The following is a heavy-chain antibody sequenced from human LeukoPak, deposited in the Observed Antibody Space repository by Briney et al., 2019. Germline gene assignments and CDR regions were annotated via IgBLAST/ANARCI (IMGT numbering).Heavy chain of an antibody. Sequence: GASVKVSCKASGYTFTSYGISWVRQAPGQGLEWMGRIIPILGIANYAQKFQGRVTITADKSTSTAYMELSSLRSEDTAVYYCARGVDTAMAYWYFDLWGRGTLVTVSS. CDR1: GYTFTSYG. D-gene: IGHD5-18*01. V-gene: IGHV1-69*04. J-gene: IGHJ2*01. CDR2: IIPILGIA. CDR3: ARGVDTAMAYWYFDL.